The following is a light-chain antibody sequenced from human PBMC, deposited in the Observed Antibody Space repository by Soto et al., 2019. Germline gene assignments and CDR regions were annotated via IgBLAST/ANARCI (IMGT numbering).Light chain of an antibody. J-gene: IGLJ1*01. CDR1: SGDVGRYNY. CDR3: NSYTSSTALYV. V-gene: IGLV2-14*01. CDR2: EVS. Sequence: QSVLTQPASVSGSRGQSITISCAGTSGDVGRYNYVSWYQQYPGKAPKLMIYEVSNRPSGGSNRFSGSKSGNTASLTISGLQAEDEADYYCNSYTSSTALYVFGAGTKLTVL.